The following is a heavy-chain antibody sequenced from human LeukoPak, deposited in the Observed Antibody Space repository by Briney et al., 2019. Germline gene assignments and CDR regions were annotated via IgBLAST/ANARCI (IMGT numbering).Heavy chain of an antibody. CDR1: GFTFSDNY. CDR3: ARAGPNTRLARPDGAFYI. D-gene: IGHD1/OR15-1a*01. V-gene: IGHV3-11*04. CDR2: ISSSGNTT. J-gene: IGHJ3*02. Sequence: GGSPRLSCAASGFTFSDNYMSWIRHAPGKGLEWVSYISSSGNTTYNADSVKGRFSITRDNAKNSLYLQMNSLRAEDTAVYYCARAGPNTRLARPDGAFYIWGQGTMVTVSS.